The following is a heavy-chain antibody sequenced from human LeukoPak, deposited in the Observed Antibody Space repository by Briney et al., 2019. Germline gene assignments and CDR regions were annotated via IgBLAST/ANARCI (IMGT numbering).Heavy chain of an antibody. D-gene: IGHD6-19*01. Sequence: SETLSLTCTVSGGSISSCGYYWSWLRQPPGKGLEWIGYIYYSGSTYYNPSLKSRVTISVDTSKNQFSLKLSSVTAADTAVYYCARTRAVAGRYYFDYWGQGTLATVSS. J-gene: IGHJ4*02. CDR3: ARTRAVAGRYYFDY. CDR2: IYYSGST. V-gene: IGHV4-61*08. CDR1: GGSISSCGYY.